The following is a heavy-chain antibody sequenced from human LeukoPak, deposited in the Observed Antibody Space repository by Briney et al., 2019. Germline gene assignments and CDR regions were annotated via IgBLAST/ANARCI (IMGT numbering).Heavy chain of an antibody. Sequence: PSETLSLTCTVSGGSISSGSFYWNWIRQPAGKGLEWIGRIYTSGSTNYSPSLKSRVTISVDTSKNQFSLKLSSVTAADTAVYYCARGGSSTRPETDYWGQGTLVTVSS. D-gene: IGHD2-2*01. J-gene: IGHJ4*02. V-gene: IGHV4-61*02. CDR2: IYTSGST. CDR3: ARGGSSTRPETDY. CDR1: GGSISSGSFY.